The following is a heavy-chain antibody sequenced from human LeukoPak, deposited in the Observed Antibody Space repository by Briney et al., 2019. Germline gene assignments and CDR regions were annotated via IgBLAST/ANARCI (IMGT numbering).Heavy chain of an antibody. V-gene: IGHV4-31*03. CDR3: ARVRGGSSSKYFDY. J-gene: IGHJ4*02. CDR1: GGSISSGGYY. CDR2: IYYSGST. D-gene: IGHD2-15*01. Sequence: SQTLSLTCTVSGGSISSGGYYWSWIRQHPGKGLEWIGYIYYSGSTYYNPSLKSRVTISVDTSKNQFSLKLSSVAAADTAVYYCARVRGGSSSKYFDYWGQGTLVTVSS.